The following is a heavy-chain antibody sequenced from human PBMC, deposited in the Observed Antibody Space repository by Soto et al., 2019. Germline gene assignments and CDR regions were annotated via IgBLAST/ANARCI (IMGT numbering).Heavy chain of an antibody. V-gene: IGHV1-69*13. CDR3: ARADIRLELPLSENWFDP. CDR2: IIPIFGTA. Sequence: GASVKVSCKASGGTFSSYAISWVRQAPGRGLEWMGGIIPIFGTANYAQKFQGRVTITADESTSAAYMELSSLRSEDTAVYYCARADIRLELPLSENWFDPWGQGTLVTVSS. CDR1: GGTFSSYA. J-gene: IGHJ5*02. D-gene: IGHD1-7*01.